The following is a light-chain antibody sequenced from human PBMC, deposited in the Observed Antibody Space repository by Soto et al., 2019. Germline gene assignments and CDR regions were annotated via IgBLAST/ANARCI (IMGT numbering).Light chain of an antibody. CDR2: DAS. J-gene: IGKJ3*01. CDR3: QQYGSSPT. CDR1: QSVSSSY. Sequence: EIVLTQSPDTLSLSPGERATVSCGASQSVSSSYLAWYQQKPGLAPRLLIYDASSRDTGIPDRFSGSGSGKDFTLTSSRLEPEEFAVYYCQQYGSSPTFGPGTKVDIK. V-gene: IGKV3D-20*01.